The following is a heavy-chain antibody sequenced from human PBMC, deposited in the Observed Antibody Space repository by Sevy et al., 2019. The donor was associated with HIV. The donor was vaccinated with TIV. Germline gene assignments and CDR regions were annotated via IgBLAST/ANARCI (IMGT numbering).Heavy chain of an antibody. CDR3: AKDIKTREYSSSFCFDY. CDR1: GFIFNEYA. CDR2: INWDSGNM. V-gene: IGHV3-9*01. D-gene: IGHD6-13*01. J-gene: IGHJ4*02. Sequence: GGSLRLSCVVSGFIFNEYAIHWVRQAPGKGLEWVSGINWDSGNMGYADSVKGRFTISRDDAKNSLYLQMNSLRPEDTALYYCAKDIKTREYSSSFCFDYWGQGTLVTVSS.